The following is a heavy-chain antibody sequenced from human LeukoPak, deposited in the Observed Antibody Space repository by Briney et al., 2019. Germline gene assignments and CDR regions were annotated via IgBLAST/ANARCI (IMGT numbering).Heavy chain of an antibody. V-gene: IGHV3-48*03. CDR2: ISSSGSTI. CDR1: GFTFSSYE. Sequence: PGGSLRLSCAASGFTFSSYEMNWVRQAPGKGLEWVSYISSSGSTIYYADSVKGRFTISRDNAKNSLYLQMNRLRGEDTAVYSCSRGHPHFDWLYPLHAFDIWGQGTMVTVSS. CDR3: SRGHPHFDWLYPLHAFDI. J-gene: IGHJ3*02. D-gene: IGHD3-9*01.